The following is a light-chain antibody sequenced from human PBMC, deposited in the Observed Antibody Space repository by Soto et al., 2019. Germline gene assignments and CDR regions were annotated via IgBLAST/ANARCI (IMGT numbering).Light chain of an antibody. Sequence: QSVLTQPPSASGSPGQSVTISYTGTSSDVGGYNYVSWYQQHPGKAPKLMIYEVSKRPSGVPDRFSGSKSGNTASLTVSGLQAEDEADYYCSSYAGSTHYVFGTGTKVTVL. J-gene: IGLJ1*01. CDR2: EVS. V-gene: IGLV2-8*01. CDR3: SSYAGSTHYV. CDR1: SSDVGGYNY.